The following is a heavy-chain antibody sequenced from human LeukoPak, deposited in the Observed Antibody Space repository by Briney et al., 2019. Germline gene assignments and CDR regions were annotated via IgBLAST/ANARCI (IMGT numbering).Heavy chain of an antibody. J-gene: IGHJ4*02. Sequence: GGSLRLSCAASGFTFSSYSMNLVRQAPGKGLEWVSSISSSSSYIYYADSVKGRFTISRDNAKNSLYLQMNSLRAEDTAVYYCARDRGYSYGLIDYWGQGTLVTVSS. V-gene: IGHV3-21*01. D-gene: IGHD5-18*01. CDR1: GFTFSSYS. CDR2: ISSSSSYI. CDR3: ARDRGYSYGLIDY.